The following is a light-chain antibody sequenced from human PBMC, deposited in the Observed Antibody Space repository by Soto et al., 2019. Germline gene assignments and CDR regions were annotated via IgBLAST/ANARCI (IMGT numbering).Light chain of an antibody. CDR2: SNN. Sequence: QSVLTQPPSASGTPGQRVTISCSGSNSNIGSNTVNWYRQLPGTAPKHLIYSNNQQPSGVPDRFSGSKSGTSASLAISGLQSEDEADYYCAAWDDSLNGHVVFGGGTQLTVL. CDR3: AAWDDSLNGHVV. CDR1: NSNIGSNT. J-gene: IGLJ7*01. V-gene: IGLV1-44*01.